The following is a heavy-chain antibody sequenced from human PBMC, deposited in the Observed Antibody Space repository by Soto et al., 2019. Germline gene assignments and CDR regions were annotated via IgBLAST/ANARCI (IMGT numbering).Heavy chain of an antibody. CDR1: GYTFTSYG. V-gene: IGHV1-18*01. J-gene: IGHJ4*01. CDR2: ISAYNGNT. CDR3: AKSNGAGSESYPTVWGDYYFDY. D-gene: IGHD3-10*01. Sequence: ASVKVSCKASGYTFTSYGISWVRQAPGQGLEWMGWISAYNGNTNYAQKLQGRVTMTTDTSTSTAYMELRSLRSDDTAVYYCAKSNGAGSESYPTVWGDYYFDYWG.